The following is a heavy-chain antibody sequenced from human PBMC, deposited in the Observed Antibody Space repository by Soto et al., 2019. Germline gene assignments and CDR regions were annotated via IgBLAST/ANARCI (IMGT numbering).Heavy chain of an antibody. Sequence: EVQLVETGGALVQPGGSLRLSCAVSGFVVSNVYMSWVRQAPGERLEWISVVYSGGDTYYADSVKGRFTISRDNSKNTVYLQMSRLRPDDTAVYYCALTTSWFDWYFDLWGCGTLVTVSS. V-gene: IGHV3-53*02. CDR2: VYSGGDT. CDR1: GFVVSNVY. CDR3: ALTTSWFDWYFDL. D-gene: IGHD3-10*01. J-gene: IGHJ2*01.